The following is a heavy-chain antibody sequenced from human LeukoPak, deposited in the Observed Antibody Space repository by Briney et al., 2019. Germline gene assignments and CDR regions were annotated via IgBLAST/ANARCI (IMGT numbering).Heavy chain of an antibody. V-gene: IGHV3-30*02. CDR1: GFTFSNYG. CDR2: IRYDGNTK. CDR3: ARDRCSGGSCYGYYYGMDV. Sequence: GGSLRLSCAASGFTFSNYGMHWVRQAPGKGLEWVAFIRYDGNTKYFADSVKGRFTLSRDNSKNTLYLQMNSLRAEDTAVYYCARDRCSGGSCYGYYYGMDVWGQGTTVTVSS. D-gene: IGHD2-15*01. J-gene: IGHJ6*02.